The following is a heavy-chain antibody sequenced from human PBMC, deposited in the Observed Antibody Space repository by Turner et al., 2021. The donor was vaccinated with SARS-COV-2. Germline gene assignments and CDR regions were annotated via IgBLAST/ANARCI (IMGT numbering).Heavy chain of an antibody. J-gene: IGHJ4*02. Sequence: QAQLVESGGAVAQSGRSLRLSCAASGFTSSSYGMHWVRQAPGKGLKWVAVIWYDGNNKYYEDSVKGRFTISRDNSKNTLYLQMNSLRAEDTAVYCCAGEDMVGDTTGFDYWGQGTLVTVSS. CDR2: IWYDGNNK. CDR1: GFTSSSYG. D-gene: IGHD1-26*01. V-gene: IGHV3-33*08. CDR3: AGEDMVGDTTGFDY.